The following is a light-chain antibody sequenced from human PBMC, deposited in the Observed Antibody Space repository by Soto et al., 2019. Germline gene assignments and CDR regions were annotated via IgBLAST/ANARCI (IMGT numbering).Light chain of an antibody. CDR1: SSDVGGYNY. V-gene: IGLV2-14*01. CDR2: EVS. Sequence: QSALTQPASVSGSPGQSITISCTGTSSDVGGYNYVSWYQQHPGKAPKVMIYEVSNRPSGVSNRFSGSKSGNTASLTISGLQAEDEDDDYCSSYSSSSTLVFGGGTKLTVL. J-gene: IGLJ2*01. CDR3: SSYSSSSTLV.